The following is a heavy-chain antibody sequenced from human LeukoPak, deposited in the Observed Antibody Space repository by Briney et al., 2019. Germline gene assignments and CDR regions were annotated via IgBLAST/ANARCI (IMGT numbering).Heavy chain of an antibody. D-gene: IGHD3-22*01. CDR3: ARDRGYYVFDY. CDR2: ISYDGSNK. J-gene: IGHJ4*02. CDR1: GFTFSSYA. Sequence: GGSLRLSCAASGFTFSSYAMHWVRQAPGKGLEWVAVISYDGSNKYYADSVKGRFTISRDNAQYSLYLQMNSLRAEDTAVYYCARDRGYYVFDYWGQGTLVTVSS. V-gene: IGHV3-30-3*01.